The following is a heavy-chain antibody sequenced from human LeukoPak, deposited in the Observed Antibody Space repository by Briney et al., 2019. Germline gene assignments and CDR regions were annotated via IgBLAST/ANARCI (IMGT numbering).Heavy chain of an antibody. J-gene: IGHJ3*02. D-gene: IGHD1-26*01. CDR1: GFTVSSNY. Sequence: GGSLRLSCAASGFTVSSNYMTWVRQAPGKGLEWVSAIYSGGSTYYADSVKGRFTISRDNSKNTLYLQMYSLRAEDTAVYYCARGRSVGATKDHAFDIWGQGTMVTVSS. V-gene: IGHV3-53*01. CDR2: IYSGGST. CDR3: ARGRSVGATKDHAFDI.